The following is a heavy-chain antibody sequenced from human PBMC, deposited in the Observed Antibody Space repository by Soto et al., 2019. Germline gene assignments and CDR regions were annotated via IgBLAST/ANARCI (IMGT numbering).Heavy chain of an antibody. CDR2: ISGSGGST. D-gene: IGHD6-13*01. J-gene: IGHJ6*02. V-gene: IGHV3-23*01. CDR1: GFTFSSYA. Sequence: EVQLLESGGGLVQPGGSLRLSCAASGFTFSSYAMSWVRQAPGKGLEWVSAISGSGGSTYYADSVKGRFTISRDNSKNTLDLQMNSLRAEDTAVYYCAKDLGQLTLYYYYGMDVWGQGTTVTVSS. CDR3: AKDLGQLTLYYYYGMDV.